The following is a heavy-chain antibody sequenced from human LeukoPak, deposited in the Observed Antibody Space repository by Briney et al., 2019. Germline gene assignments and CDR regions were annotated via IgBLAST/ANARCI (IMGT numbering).Heavy chain of an antibody. J-gene: IGHJ4*02. CDR2: ISGSGGNT. Sequence: GGSLSLSCAASGFTFSSYAMSWVRQAPGKGLEWVSAISGSGGNTYYADSVKGRFTISRDNSKNTLYLQMNSLRAEDTAVYYCARRPLVGTAYYSLMATPFDYWGQGTLVTVSS. CDR3: ARRPLVGTAYYSLMATPFDY. V-gene: IGHV3-23*01. CDR1: GFTFSSYA. D-gene: IGHD3/OR15-3a*01.